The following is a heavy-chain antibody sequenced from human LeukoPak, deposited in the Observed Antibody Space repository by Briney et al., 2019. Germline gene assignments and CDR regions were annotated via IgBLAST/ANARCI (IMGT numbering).Heavy chain of an antibody. CDR1: GFTFSSRDW. CDR3: ARRGYHDYSGFDY. D-gene: IGHD1-26*01. CDR2: IKQDGSEK. J-gene: IGHJ4*02. V-gene: IGHV3-7*01. Sequence: PGGSLRLSCVASGFTFSSRDWMTWVRQAPGKGLEWVANIKQDGSEKNYVDSVKGRFTISRDNAKNSVDLQMNSLRVEGTALYYCARRGYHDYSGFDYWGQGTLVTVSS.